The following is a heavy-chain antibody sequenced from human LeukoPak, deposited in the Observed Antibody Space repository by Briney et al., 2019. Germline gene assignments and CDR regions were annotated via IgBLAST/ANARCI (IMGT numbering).Heavy chain of an antibody. CDR2: INPNSGGT. D-gene: IGHD6-19*01. V-gene: IGHV1-2*02. CDR1: GYTFTGYY. CDR3: ARATRSSGWFHFDY. Sequence: ASVKVSCKASGYTFTGYYMHWVRQAPGQGLEWMGCINPNSGGTNYAQKFQGRVTMTRDTSISTAYMELSRLRSDDTAVYYCARATRSSGWFHFDYWGQGTLVTVSS. J-gene: IGHJ4*02.